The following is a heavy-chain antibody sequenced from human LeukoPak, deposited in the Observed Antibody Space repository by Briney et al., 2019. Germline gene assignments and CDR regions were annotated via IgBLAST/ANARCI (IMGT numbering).Heavy chain of an antibody. CDR2: MNPNSGNT. D-gene: IGHD2-8*01. J-gene: IGHJ5*02. CDR1: GYTFTSYD. V-gene: IGHV1-8*01. Sequence: WASVKVSCKASGYTFTSYDINWVRQATGQGLEWMGWMNPNSGNTGYAQNFQGRVTMTRNTSISTAYMELSRLRSDDTAVYYCARDARDGPNWFDPWGQGTLVTVSS. CDR3: ARDARDGPNWFDP.